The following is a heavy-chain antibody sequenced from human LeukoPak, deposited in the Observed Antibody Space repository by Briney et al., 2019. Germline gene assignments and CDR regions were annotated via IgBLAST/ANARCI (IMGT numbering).Heavy chain of an antibody. Sequence: ASVKVSCKASGYTFTGYHMHWVRQAPGHGLEWMGWINPNSGDTKYAQNFRGRVTMTRDTSLSTAYMDLSRLRSDDTALYYCARARKTRNIYGDYVFLFDYWGQGTLVTVSS. CDR3: ARARKTRNIYGDYVFLFDY. V-gene: IGHV1-2*02. J-gene: IGHJ4*02. CDR2: INPNSGDT. CDR1: GYTFTGYH. D-gene: IGHD4-17*01.